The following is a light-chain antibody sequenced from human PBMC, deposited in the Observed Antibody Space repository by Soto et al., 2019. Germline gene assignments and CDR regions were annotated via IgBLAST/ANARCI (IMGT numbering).Light chain of an antibody. J-gene: IGKJ3*01. CDR3: QQLNSYPRGFT. CDR1: QGISSY. CDR2: AAS. V-gene: IGKV1-9*01. Sequence: DIQLTQSPSFLSASVGDRVTITCRASQGISSYLAWYQQKPGKAPKLLIYAASTLQSGVPSRFSGSGSGTEFPLTISSLQHEDFATYYCQQLNSYPRGFTFGPGTKVDIK.